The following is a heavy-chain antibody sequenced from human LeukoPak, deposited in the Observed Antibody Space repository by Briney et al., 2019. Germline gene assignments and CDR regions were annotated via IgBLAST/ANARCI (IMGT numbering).Heavy chain of an antibody. J-gene: IGHJ4*02. CDR2: ISYDGSIK. CDR3: AKEDGDDTDY. V-gene: IGHV3-30*18. Sequence: GGSLRLSWAASGFTFSGYGMHWVPEAPGKGLEWVAVISYDGSIKYYADSVKSRFTISRDNSKNTLYLQMNSLRAEDTAVYYCAKEDGDDTDYWGQGTLVTVSS. D-gene: IGHD4-17*01. CDR1: GFTFSGYG.